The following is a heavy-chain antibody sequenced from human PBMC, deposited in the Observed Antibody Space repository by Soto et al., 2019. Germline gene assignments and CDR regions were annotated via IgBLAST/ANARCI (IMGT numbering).Heavy chain of an antibody. CDR3: ARDDYYADNGLDY. CDR2: IVKEGSHK. J-gene: IGHJ4*02. V-gene: IGHV3-33*05. Sequence: QVQLVESGGGVVQPGRSLTLSCAASGFRFSAYGMHWVRQAPGEGLEWVAVIVKEGSHKHYADSVKGRFTVSRDNSKNTLYLEMNSRRAEDTAVYYCARDDYYADNGLDYWGQGTLVSVSS. CDR1: GFRFSAYG. D-gene: IGHD4-17*01.